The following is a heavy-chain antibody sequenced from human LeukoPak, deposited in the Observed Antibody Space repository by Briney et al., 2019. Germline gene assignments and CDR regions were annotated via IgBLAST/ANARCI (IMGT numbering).Heavy chain of an antibody. J-gene: IGHJ4*02. Sequence: ASVRVSCKASGYTFTGYYMHWVRQAPGQGPEWMGWLNPDSGGTNYAQNFQARVTMTRDTSITTAYMELTRLTSDDTAVYYCARGAHSGSYFWIDYWGQGTLVTVSS. V-gene: IGHV1-2*02. CDR2: LNPDSGGT. CDR3: ARGAHSGSYFWIDY. CDR1: GYTFTGYY. D-gene: IGHD1-26*01.